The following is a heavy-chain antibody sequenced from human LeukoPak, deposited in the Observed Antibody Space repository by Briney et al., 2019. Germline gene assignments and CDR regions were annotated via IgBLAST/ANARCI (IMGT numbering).Heavy chain of an antibody. Sequence: ASVKVSCMASGYSFTDYAMHWVRQAPGQRLEWMGWINTANGKTKYSQKFQDRVTITRDTSATTAYMELSSLRSEDTAVFYCARDLYLKNWFDPWGLGTLVTVSS. V-gene: IGHV1-3*04. CDR3: ARDLYLKNWFDP. J-gene: IGHJ5*02. CDR2: INTANGKT. CDR1: GYSFTDYA. D-gene: IGHD2-2*02.